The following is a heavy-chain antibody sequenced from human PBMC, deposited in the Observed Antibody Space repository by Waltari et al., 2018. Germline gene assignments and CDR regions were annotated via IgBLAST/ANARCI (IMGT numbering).Heavy chain of an antibody. CDR3: ARSWYSGWDSYYYFDL. Sequence: QLQLQESGPGLVRPSETLSLTYSLSGGSVSSASYYWGFIRQSPGEALEWIGSVHYSETAFEDPSFRSRATLSIDKSKNQFSLKLKSVTAADTAVYYCARSWYSGWDSYYYFDLWGRGTLVNVSS. CDR1: GGSVSSASYY. J-gene: IGHJ2*01. D-gene: IGHD6-19*01. V-gene: IGHV4-39*01. CDR2: VHYSETA.